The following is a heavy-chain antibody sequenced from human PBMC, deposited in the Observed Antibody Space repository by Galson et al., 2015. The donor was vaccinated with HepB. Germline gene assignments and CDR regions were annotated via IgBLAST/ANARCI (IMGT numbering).Heavy chain of an antibody. J-gene: IGHJ4*02. Sequence: SLRLSCAASGFTFSTYAIHWVRQAPGKGLEWVAVTSYDGNNNYYADSVKGRFTISRGNSKNTLYLQMDSLRTEDTAMYYCASGVVVAAIPRGYFDYWGQGTLVTVSS. CDR1: GFTFSTYA. CDR2: TSYDGNNN. V-gene: IGHV3-30-3*01. CDR3: ASGVVVAAIPRGYFDY. D-gene: IGHD2-15*01.